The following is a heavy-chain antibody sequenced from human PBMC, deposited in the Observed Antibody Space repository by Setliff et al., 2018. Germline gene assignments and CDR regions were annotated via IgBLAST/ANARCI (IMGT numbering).Heavy chain of an antibody. CDR1: GASITTSNSY. Sequence: PSETLSLTCTVSGASITTSNSYWGWIRQPPGKGLEWIAHIYYSGNTFYNPSLGSRLTISGDTSKNQFSLKLSSVTAADTAVYYCARRIVGAVDGFDIWG. CDR3: ARRIVGAVDGFDI. CDR2: IYYSGNT. J-gene: IGHJ3*02. D-gene: IGHD1-26*01. V-gene: IGHV4-39*01.